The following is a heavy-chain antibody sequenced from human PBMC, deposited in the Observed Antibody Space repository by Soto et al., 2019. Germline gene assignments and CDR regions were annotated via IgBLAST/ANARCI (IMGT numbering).Heavy chain of an antibody. J-gene: IGHJ4*02. CDR1: GYNFATHW. V-gene: IGHV5-51*01. Sequence: GESLKISCKGSGYNFATHWVAWVRQMPGKGLEWMGIIYPGDSDTTYSPSFQGRVNISVDKSLNTAYLQWNSLKASDTAMYYCARPPEGYCSGGNCHFDYWGQGTLVTVSS. CDR2: IYPGDSDT. CDR3: ARPPEGYCSGGNCHFDY. D-gene: IGHD2-15*01.